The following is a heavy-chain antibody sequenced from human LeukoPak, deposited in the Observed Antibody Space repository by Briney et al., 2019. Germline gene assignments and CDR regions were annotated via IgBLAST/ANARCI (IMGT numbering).Heavy chain of an antibody. CDR2: INPNSGGT. CDR3: ARHDSSGSDAFDI. D-gene: IGHD3-22*01. Sequence: GASVKVSCKASGYTFTGYYMHWVRQAPGQGLEWMGWINPNSGGTNYAQKFQGRVTMTRDTSISTAYMELSRLRSDDTAVYYCARHDSSGSDAFDIWGQGTMVTVSS. J-gene: IGHJ3*02. V-gene: IGHV1-2*02. CDR1: GYTFTGYY.